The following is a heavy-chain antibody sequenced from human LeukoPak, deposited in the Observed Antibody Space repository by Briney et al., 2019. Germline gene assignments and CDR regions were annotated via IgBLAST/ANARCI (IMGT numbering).Heavy chain of an antibody. Sequence: GGSLRLSCAASGFTFSSYSMNWVRQAPGKGLEWVSSISSSSSYIYYADSVKGRFTISRDNAKNSLYLQMNSLRAEDTAVYYCASGRRWLQYHPAMDVWGKGTTVTVSS. J-gene: IGHJ6*03. CDR3: ASGRRWLQYHPAMDV. D-gene: IGHD5-24*01. CDR2: ISSSSSYI. CDR1: GFTFSSYS. V-gene: IGHV3-21*01.